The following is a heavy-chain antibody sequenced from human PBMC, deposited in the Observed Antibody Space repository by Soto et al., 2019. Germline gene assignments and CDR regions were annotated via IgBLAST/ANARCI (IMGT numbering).Heavy chain of an antibody. V-gene: IGHV1-69*01. CDR2: IKPAIGSA. CDR1: GDIFTTYA. Sequence: QVQVVQSGAEVKAPGSSVKVSCKASGDIFTTYAINWVRQAPGQGLVWMGGIKPAIGSANYAPTFQGRLTSTADDLTATAYMDLTSLTSEDTAVYYCARGLLVGHETVDYWGQGTLVTVSS. D-gene: IGHD1-26*01. J-gene: IGHJ4*02. CDR3: ARGLLVGHETVDY.